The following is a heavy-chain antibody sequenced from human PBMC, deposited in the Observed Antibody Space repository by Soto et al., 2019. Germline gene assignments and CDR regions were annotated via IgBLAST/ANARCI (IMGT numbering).Heavy chain of an antibody. J-gene: IGHJ4*01. CDR2: TYHRSKWYY. V-gene: IGHV6-1*01. CDR1: GDTVSSNSAT. D-gene: IGHD2-2*03. CDR3: ARVGAGQVRGPGYGDY. Sequence: PSQTLSLTCVISGDTVSSNSATWNWIRQSPSRGLEWLGRTYHRSKWYYDYAVSMKGRLTINPDTSKNQFSLQLTSVTPEDSGVYYCARVGAGQVRGPGYGDYWGQGTLVTVSS.